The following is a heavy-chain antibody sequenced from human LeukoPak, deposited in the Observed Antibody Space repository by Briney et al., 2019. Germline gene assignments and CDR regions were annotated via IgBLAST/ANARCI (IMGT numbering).Heavy chain of an antibody. V-gene: IGHV1-69*11. CDR2: IKPSGDNT. J-gene: IGHJ4*02. CDR1: GGTFSSYA. Sequence: SVKVSCKASGGTFSSYAISWVRQAPGQRLEWMGIIKPSGDNTNNAQKFQGRVTITADESTSTAYMELSSLRSEDTAVYYCARAGDYYGSGSYYNVLTPIFDYWGQGTLVTVSS. CDR3: ARAGDYYGSGSYYNVLTPIFDY. D-gene: IGHD3-10*01.